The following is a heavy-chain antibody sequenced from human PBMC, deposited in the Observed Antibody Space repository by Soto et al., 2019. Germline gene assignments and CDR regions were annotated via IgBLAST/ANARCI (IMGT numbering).Heavy chain of an antibody. CDR2: IYYSGST. D-gene: IGHD6-19*01. CDR3: ARALPQWLGYFDY. J-gene: IGHJ4*02. Sequence: SETLSLTCTVSGGPISSYYWSWIRQPPGKGLEWIGYIYYSGSTNYNPSLKSRVTISVDTSKNQFSLKLSSVTAADTAVYYCARALPQWLGYFDYWGQGTLVTVSS. CDR1: GGPISSYY. V-gene: IGHV4-59*01.